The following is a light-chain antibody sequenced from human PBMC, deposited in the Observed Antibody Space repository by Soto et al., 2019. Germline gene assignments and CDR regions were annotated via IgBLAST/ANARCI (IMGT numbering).Light chain of an antibody. CDR1: SSDVGSYNR. V-gene: IGLV2-18*02. Sequence: QSALTQPPSVSGCPGQSVTISCTGTSSDVGSYNRVSWYQQPPGTAPKLIIYEVSNRPSGVPDRFSGSKSANTASLTISGLQAEYEADYYCSSYTSSSTYVFGTGTKLTVL. CDR3: SSYTSSSTYV. CDR2: EVS. J-gene: IGLJ1*01.